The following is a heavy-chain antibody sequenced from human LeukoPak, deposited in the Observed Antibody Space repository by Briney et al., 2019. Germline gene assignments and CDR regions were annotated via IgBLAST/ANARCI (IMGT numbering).Heavy chain of an antibody. CDR1: GGTFSSYA. V-gene: IGHV1-69*04. CDR2: IIPIFGIA. Sequence: SVKVSCKASGGTFSSYAISWVRQAPGQGLEWMGRIIPIFGIANYAQKFQGRVTITADKSTSTAYMELSSLRSEDTAVYYCASDQENYYDSSGYYFGDYWGQGTLATVSS. D-gene: IGHD3-22*01. CDR3: ASDQENYYDSSGYYFGDY. J-gene: IGHJ4*02.